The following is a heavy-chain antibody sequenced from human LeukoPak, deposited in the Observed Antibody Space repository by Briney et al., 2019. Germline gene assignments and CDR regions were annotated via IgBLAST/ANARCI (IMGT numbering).Heavy chain of an antibody. CDR1: GFTFSSYA. V-gene: IGHV3-23*01. CDR2: ISGSGGST. J-gene: IGHJ4*02. D-gene: IGHD2-2*01. CDR3: ANHLACGSTTCPSFDH. Sequence: GGSLRLFFAASGFTFSSYAMSWVRQAPGKGLEWVSAISGSGGSTYYADSVKGRFTISRDNSKNTLYLQMNNLRIDDTAVYYCANHLACGSTTCPSFDHWGQGTLVTVSS.